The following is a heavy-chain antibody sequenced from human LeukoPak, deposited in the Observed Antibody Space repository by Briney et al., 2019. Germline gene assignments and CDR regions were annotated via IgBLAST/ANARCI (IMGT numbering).Heavy chain of an antibody. CDR3: ARDATYCSSTSCPDYYYYGMDV. V-gene: IGHV3-21*01. D-gene: IGHD2-2*01. CDR1: GFTFSSYS. Sequence: GGSLRLSCAASGFTFSSYSVNWVRQAPGKGLEWVSSISSSSSYVYYADSVKGRFTISRDNAKNSLYLQMNSLRAEDTAVYYCARDATYCSSTSCPDYYYYGMDVWGQGTTVTVSS. J-gene: IGHJ6*02. CDR2: ISSSSSYV.